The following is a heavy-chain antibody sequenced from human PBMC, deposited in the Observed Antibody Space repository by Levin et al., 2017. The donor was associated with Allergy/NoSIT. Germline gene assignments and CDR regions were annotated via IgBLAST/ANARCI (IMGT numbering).Heavy chain of an antibody. V-gene: IGHV5-10-1*01. CDR2: IDPSDSYT. CDR3: ARLAVANVAVPDYPDDFDS. D-gene: IGHD5-12*01. CDR1: GDSFTNYW. Sequence: GGSLRLSCKGPGDSFTNYWISWVRQKPGKGLEWMGRIDPSDSYTQYSPSFQGHVTISADQSINTAYLQWSSLKAADTAMYYCARLAVANVAVPDYPDDFDSWGQGTLVTVSS. J-gene: IGHJ4*02.